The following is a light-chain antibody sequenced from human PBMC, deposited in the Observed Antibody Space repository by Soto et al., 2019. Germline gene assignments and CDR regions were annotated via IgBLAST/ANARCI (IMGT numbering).Light chain of an antibody. V-gene: IGKV3-11*01. Sequence: EIVLTQSPATLSLSPGERATLSCRASQSVSSYLAWYQQKPGQAPRLLIYDASNRATGIPARFSGSGSGTDFTLTISSLEPEDFAVYYCQQRSNWPPGVTFGGRTKVDI. CDR3: QQRSNWPPGVT. CDR2: DAS. J-gene: IGKJ4*01. CDR1: QSVSSY.